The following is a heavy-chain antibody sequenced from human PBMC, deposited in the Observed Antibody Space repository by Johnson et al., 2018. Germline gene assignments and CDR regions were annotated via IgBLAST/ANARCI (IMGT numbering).Heavy chain of an antibody. D-gene: IGHD2-15*01. CDR1: GFTFSNYG. Sequence: VQLVESGGGVVQPGRSLRLSCTSSGFTFSNYGIHWVRQAPGKGLEWVAIIWFDGSHKYYAYSVKGLFTISRDDSKNTVYLQMNSLRVDDAAVYYCAKGLCRGGCSNSDGFDVWGQGTTVTVSP. CDR2: IWFDGSHK. V-gene: IGHV3-33*03. CDR3: AKGLCRGGCSNSDGFDV. J-gene: IGHJ3*01.